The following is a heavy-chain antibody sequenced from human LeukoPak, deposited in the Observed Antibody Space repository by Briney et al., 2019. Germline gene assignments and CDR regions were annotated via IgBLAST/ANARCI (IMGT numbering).Heavy chain of an antibody. CDR2: ISGSGGDT. Sequence: GGSLRLSCAASGFTFSSYAMSWVRQAPGKGLEWVSGISGSGGDTYYADSVKGRFTISRDNAKNSLYLQMNSLRAEDTAVYYCARDLLETIFGVVIPATGDYWGQGILVTVSS. V-gene: IGHV3-23*01. J-gene: IGHJ4*02. D-gene: IGHD3-3*01. CDR1: GFTFSSYA. CDR3: ARDLLETIFGVVIPATGDY.